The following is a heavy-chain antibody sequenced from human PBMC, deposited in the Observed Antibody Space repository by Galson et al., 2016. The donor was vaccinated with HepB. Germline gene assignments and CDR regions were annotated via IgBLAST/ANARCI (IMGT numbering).Heavy chain of an antibody. Sequence: SVKVSCKASGDSFNRYSISWVRQAPGHGLEWMGGIIHIFGTPDYAQKLQGRVIITADVSTSTSYMELSSLRFEDTAVYYCATLSYDVVTGYQYFFDHWGQGTLVTVSS. V-gene: IGHV1-69*13. CDR3: ATLSYDVVTGYQYFFDH. D-gene: IGHD3-9*01. CDR1: GDSFNRYS. CDR2: IIHIFGTP. J-gene: IGHJ4*02.